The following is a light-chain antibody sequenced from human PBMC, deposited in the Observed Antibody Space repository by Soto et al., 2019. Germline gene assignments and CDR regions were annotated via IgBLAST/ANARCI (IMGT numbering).Light chain of an antibody. CDR2: EGH. V-gene: IGLV2-23*01. CDR3: CLYVGATTYV. CDR1: SGYVGTYSL. J-gene: IGLJ1*01. Sequence: QSVLAQPASVSGSPGQSITISCTGASGYVGTYSLVSWYQQHPGKAPKVVIYEGHKRPSGVPDRFSGSTSVNTASLTISGLQTGDEADYYCCLYVGATTYVFGTG.